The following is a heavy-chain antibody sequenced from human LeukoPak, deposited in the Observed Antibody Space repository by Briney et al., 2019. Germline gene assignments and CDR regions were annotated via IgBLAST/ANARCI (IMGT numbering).Heavy chain of an antibody. CDR2: ISAYNGNT. Sequence: ASVKVSCKASGYTFTSYGISWVRQAPGQGLEWMGWISAYNGNTNYAQKPQGRVTMTTDTSTSTAYMELRSLRSDDTAVYYCARGPQTYSSGWLAQHWGQGTLVTVSS. D-gene: IGHD6-19*01. CDR3: ARGPQTYSSGWLAQH. V-gene: IGHV1-18*01. CDR1: GYTFTSYG. J-gene: IGHJ1*01.